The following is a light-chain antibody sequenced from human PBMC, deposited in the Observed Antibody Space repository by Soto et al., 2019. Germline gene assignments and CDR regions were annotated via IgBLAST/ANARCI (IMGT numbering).Light chain of an antibody. CDR3: QQYNKWPLT. Sequence: EIVMTQSPATLSVSPGEGATLSCRASQSVSSNLAWYQQKPGQAPRLLIYDATTCATGIPARFDGSGSGTAFNLTIRILQSEDFAVYYCQQYNKWPLTFGGGIRVEIK. CDR2: DAT. J-gene: IGKJ4*01. CDR1: QSVSSN. V-gene: IGKV3-15*01.